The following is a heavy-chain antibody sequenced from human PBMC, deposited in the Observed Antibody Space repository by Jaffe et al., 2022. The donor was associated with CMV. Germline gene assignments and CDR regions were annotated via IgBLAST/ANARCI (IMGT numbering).Heavy chain of an antibody. CDR1: EFTFSSYA. Sequence: EVHLVESGGGLVQPGGSLGLSCAASEFTFSSYAMSWVRQAPGKGLEWVSLISGSGDRTYYADSVKGRFTISRDNSENTLYLQMNSLRAEDTAVYYCAKIADYCSGDICYYYYNNMDVWGKGTTVTVSS. V-gene: IGHV3-23*04. D-gene: IGHD2-15*01. J-gene: IGHJ6*03. CDR3: AKIADYCSGDICYYYYNNMDV. CDR2: ISGSGDRT.